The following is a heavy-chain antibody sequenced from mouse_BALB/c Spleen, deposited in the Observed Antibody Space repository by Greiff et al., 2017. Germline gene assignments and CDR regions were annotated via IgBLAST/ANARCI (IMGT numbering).Heavy chain of an antibody. Sequence: EVHLVESGGGLVKPGGSLKLSCAASGFTFSDYYMYWVRQTPEKRLEWVATISDGGSYTYYPDSVKGRFTISRDNAKNNLYLQMSSLKSEDTAMYYCARDRRRGDGNWNPFAYWGQGTLVTVSA. V-gene: IGHV5-4*02. D-gene: IGHD2-1*01. CDR1: GFTFSDYY. CDR3: ARDRRRGDGNWNPFAY. CDR2: ISDGGSYT. J-gene: IGHJ3*01.